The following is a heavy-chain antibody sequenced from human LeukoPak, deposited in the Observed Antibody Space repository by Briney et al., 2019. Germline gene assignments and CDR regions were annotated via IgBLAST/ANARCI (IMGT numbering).Heavy chain of an antibody. CDR1: GFTFSSYG. CDR3: AKTYYADVSVNY. CDR2: ISPSGDKA. J-gene: IGHJ4*02. D-gene: IGHD3-16*01. V-gene: IGHV3-23*01. Sequence: GGSLRLSCAASGFTFSSYGMAWVRQAPGKGLEWVSAISPSGDKALYADSVKGRFTISRDNSKNTVSLQMNSLRADDTAVYYCAKTYYADVSVNYWGQGTLVTVSS.